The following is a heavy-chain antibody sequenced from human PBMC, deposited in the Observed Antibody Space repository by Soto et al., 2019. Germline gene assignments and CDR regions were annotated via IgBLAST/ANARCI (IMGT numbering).Heavy chain of an antibody. CDR2: ISSSGSTI. V-gene: IGHV3-48*03. CDR1: GFTFSSYE. J-gene: IGHJ4*02. Sequence: EVQLVESGGGLVQPGGSLRLSCAASGFTFSSYEMNWVRQAPGKGLEWVSYISSSGSTIYYADSVKGRFTISRDNAKNSLYLQMNSLRAEDTAVYYCARDPPGTVGATDYWGQGTLVTVSS. CDR3: ARDPPGTVGATDY. D-gene: IGHD1-26*01.